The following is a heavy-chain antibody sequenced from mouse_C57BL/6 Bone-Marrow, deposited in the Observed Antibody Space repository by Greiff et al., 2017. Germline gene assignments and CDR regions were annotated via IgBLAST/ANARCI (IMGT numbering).Heavy chain of an antibody. V-gene: IGHV1-54*01. Sequence: VKLQESGAELVRPGTSVKVSCKASGYAFTNYLIEWVKQRPGQGLEWIGVINPGSGGTNYNEKFKGKATLTADKSSSTAYMQLSSLTSEDSAVYVCAREGGHYYGSPFDYWGQGTTLTVSS. CDR3: AREGGHYYGSPFDY. CDR1: GYAFTNYL. J-gene: IGHJ2*01. CDR2: INPGSGGT. D-gene: IGHD1-1*01.